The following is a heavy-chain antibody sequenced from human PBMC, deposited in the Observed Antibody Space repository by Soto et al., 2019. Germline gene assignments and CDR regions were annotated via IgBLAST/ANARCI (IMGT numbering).Heavy chain of an antibody. CDR1: GGSVSSGDYS. V-gene: IGHV4-30-2*01. CDR3: ACDYGSGSYRFDS. J-gene: IGHJ4*02. CDR2: IFHSGST. D-gene: IGHD3-10*01. Sequence: QVQLQESGSGLVKPSQTLSLTCAVSGGSVSSGDYSWSWIRQPPGKGLEWIGYIFHSGSTIYNPSRTSRVXNSXEXCKNQFSLKLTSVTAADTAVYYCACDYGSGSYRFDSWGQGILVTVSS.